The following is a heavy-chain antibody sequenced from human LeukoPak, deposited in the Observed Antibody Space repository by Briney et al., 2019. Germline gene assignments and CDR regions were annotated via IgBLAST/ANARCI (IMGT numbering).Heavy chain of an antibody. CDR2: IKQDGSEK. CDR1: GFTFSSYW. V-gene: IGHV3-7*01. D-gene: IGHD2-15*01. Sequence: GGSLRLSCAASGFTFSSYWMSWVRQAPGKGLEWVADIKQDGSEKYYVDSVKGRFTISRDNAKNSLYLQMNSLRAEDTAVYYCARAGIVVVVAAKRSRGFDYWGQGTLVTVSS. J-gene: IGHJ4*02. CDR3: ARAGIVVVVAAKRSRGFDY.